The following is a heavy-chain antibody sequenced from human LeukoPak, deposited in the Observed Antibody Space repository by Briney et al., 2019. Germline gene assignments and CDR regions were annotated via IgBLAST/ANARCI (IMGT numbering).Heavy chain of an antibody. Sequence: PGGSLRLSCAASGFTFSSYWMHWVRQAPGKGLVWVSRINTDGSSTSYADSVKGRFTISRDNAKNTLYLQMNSLRAEDTAVYYCAREGGTWELLGFYYFDYWGQGTLVTVSS. CDR1: GFTFSSYW. CDR3: AREGGTWELLGFYYFDY. CDR2: INTDGSST. D-gene: IGHD1-26*01. J-gene: IGHJ4*02. V-gene: IGHV3-74*01.